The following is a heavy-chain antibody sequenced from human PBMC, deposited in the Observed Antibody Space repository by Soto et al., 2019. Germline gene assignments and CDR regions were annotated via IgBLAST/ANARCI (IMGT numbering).Heavy chain of an antibody. D-gene: IGHD3-10*01. J-gene: IGHJ4*02. V-gene: IGHV4-31*03. Sequence: SETLSLTCTVSGGSISSGGYYWSWIRQHPGKGLEWIGYIYYSGSTYYNPSLKSRVTISVDTSKNQFSLKLSSVTAADTAVYYCARVQRGSYYFDYWGQGTLVPVS. CDR2: IYYSGST. CDR1: GGSISSGGYY. CDR3: ARVQRGSYYFDY.